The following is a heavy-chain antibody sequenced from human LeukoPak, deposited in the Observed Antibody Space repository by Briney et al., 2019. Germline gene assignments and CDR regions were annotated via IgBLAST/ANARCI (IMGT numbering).Heavy chain of an antibody. CDR1: GGSISSYY. Sequence: SETLSLTCTVSGGSISSYYWSWIRQPPGKGLEWIGYIYYSGSTNYNPSLTSRVTISVDTSKNQFSLKLSSVTAADTAVYYCARHSLWFGELFPIDYWGQGTLVTVSS. D-gene: IGHD3-10*01. V-gene: IGHV4-59*08. J-gene: IGHJ4*02. CDR3: ARHSLWFGELFPIDY. CDR2: IYYSGST.